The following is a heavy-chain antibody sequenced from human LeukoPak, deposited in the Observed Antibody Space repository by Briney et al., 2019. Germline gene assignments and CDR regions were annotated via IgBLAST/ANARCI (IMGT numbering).Heavy chain of an antibody. CDR1: GGSISSGGYY. J-gene: IGHJ3*02. CDR2: IYYSGST. D-gene: IGHD3-3*01. V-gene: IGHV4-31*03. Sequence: KSSQTLSLTCTVSGGSISSGGYYWSWIRQHPGKGLEWIGYIYYSGSTYYNLSLKSRVTISVDTSKNQFSLKLSSVTAADTAVYYCARANYDFWSGYYTGAFDIWGQGTMVTVSS. CDR3: ARANYDFWSGYYTGAFDI.